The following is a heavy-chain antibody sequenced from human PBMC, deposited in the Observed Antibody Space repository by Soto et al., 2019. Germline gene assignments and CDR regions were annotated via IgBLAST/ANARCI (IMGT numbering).Heavy chain of an antibody. CDR1: GGSISSGGYY. D-gene: IGHD6-19*01. V-gene: IGHV4-31*03. J-gene: IGHJ4*02. Sequence: PSETLSLTCTVSGGSISSGGYYWSWIRQHPGKGLEGIGYIYYSGSTYYNPSLKSRVTISVDTSKNQFSLKLSSVTAADTAVYYCARDGSGWSFDYWGQGTLVTVSS. CDR3: ARDGSGWSFDY. CDR2: IYYSGST.